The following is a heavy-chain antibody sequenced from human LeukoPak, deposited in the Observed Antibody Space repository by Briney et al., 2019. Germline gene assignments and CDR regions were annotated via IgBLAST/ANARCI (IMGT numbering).Heavy chain of an antibody. CDR3: ARGLCSSTSCYTTDFDY. D-gene: IGHD2-2*02. CDR1: GFTFSSYA. J-gene: IGHJ4*02. CDR2: ISYDGSNK. Sequence: GRSLRLSCAASGFTFSSYAMHWVRQAPGKGLEWVAVISYDGSNKYYADSVKGRFTISRDNPKNTLYLQMNSLRAEDTAVYYCARGLCSSTSCYTTDFDYWGQGTLVTVSS. V-gene: IGHV3-30-3*01.